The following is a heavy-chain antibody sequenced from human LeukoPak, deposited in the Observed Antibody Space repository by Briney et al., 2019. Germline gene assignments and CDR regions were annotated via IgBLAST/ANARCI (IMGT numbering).Heavy chain of an antibody. Sequence: ASVKVSCKASGYTFTAYYIHWVRQAPGQGLEWMGWIDPNRGGTSYAQKFQGRVAMTRDTFISSAYMELSSLISDDTAVYCCARVYMGSVPDYSGQGTLVTVSS. CDR2: IDPNRGGT. CDR3: ARVYMGSVPDY. J-gene: IGHJ4*02. CDR1: GYTFTAYY. V-gene: IGHV1-2*02. D-gene: IGHD6-19*01.